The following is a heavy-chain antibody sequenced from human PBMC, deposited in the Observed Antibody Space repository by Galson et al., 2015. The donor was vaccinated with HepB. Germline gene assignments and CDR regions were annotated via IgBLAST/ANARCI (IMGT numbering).Heavy chain of an antibody. CDR2: IYSSGST. V-gene: IGHV4-59*01. D-gene: IGHD5-24*01. CDR3: AREGWEQEMATILGAFDI. Sequence: QVQLQESGPGLVKPSETLSLTCTVSGGSISSYYWSWIRQPPGKGLEWIGYIYSSGSTNYNPSPKSRVTISVDTPKTQFSLKLGSVTAADPAVYYCAREGWEQEMATILGAFDIWGQGTMVTVSS. CDR1: GGSISSYY. J-gene: IGHJ3*02.